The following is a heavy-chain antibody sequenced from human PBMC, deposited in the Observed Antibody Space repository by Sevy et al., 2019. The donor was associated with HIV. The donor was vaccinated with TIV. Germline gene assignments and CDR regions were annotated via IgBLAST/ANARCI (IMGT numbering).Heavy chain of an antibody. D-gene: IGHD6-13*01. Sequence: SETLSLTYTVSGGSISSYYWSWIRQPPGKGLEWIGYIYYSGSTNYNPSLKSRVTISVDTSKNQFSLKLSSVTAADTAVYYCARAPIAAAGSFDWSHEPYYFDYWGQGTLVTVSS. CDR2: IYYSGST. CDR1: GGSISSYY. V-gene: IGHV4-59*01. CDR3: ARAPIAAAGSFDWSHEPYYFDY. J-gene: IGHJ4*02.